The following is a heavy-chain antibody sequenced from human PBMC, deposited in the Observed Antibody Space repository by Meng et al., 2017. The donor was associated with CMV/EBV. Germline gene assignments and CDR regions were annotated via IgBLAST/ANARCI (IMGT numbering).Heavy chain of an antibody. D-gene: IGHD6-19*01. CDR3: ARDSAVAGVVDY. Sequence: GQWLESGGGWVQPGGSLRLSCAASGFTCSSYAMSWVRQAPGKGLEWVSAISGSGGSTYYADSVKGRFTISRDNSKNTLYLQMNSLRAEDTAVYYCARDSAVAGVVDYWGQGTLVTVSS. V-gene: IGHV3-23*01. CDR2: ISGSGGST. J-gene: IGHJ4*02. CDR1: GFTCSSYA.